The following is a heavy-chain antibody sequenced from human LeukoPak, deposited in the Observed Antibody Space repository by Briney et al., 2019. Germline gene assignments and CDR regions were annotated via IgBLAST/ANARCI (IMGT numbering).Heavy chain of an antibody. J-gene: IGHJ5*02. Sequence: PSETLSLSCTVSGGSISGHYWSWIRQPPGKGLEWIGYIYSSGSTNYTPSLRSRLTISVDTSKNQFSLKLSSVTAADTAVYYCARPVLYCSGGSCYPKYFEPWGQRTLVTVSS. CDR1: GGSISGHY. V-gene: IGHV4-59*08. CDR3: ARPVLYCSGGSCYPKYFEP. D-gene: IGHD2-15*01. CDR2: IYSSGST.